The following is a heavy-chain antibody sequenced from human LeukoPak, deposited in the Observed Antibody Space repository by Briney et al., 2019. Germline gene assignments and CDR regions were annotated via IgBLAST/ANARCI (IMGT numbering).Heavy chain of an antibody. V-gene: IGHV3-23*01. J-gene: IGHJ4*02. CDR2: ISGSGGSA. CDR1: GFTFSSYA. D-gene: IGHD4-23*01. CDR3: AKTINYGGNSPTDY. Sequence: GGSLRLSCAAPGFTFSSYAMSWVRQAPGKGLEWVSAISGSGGSAYYADSVKGRFTISRDISKNTLSLQMNSLRAEDTAVYYCAKTINYGGNSPTDYWGQGTLVTVSS.